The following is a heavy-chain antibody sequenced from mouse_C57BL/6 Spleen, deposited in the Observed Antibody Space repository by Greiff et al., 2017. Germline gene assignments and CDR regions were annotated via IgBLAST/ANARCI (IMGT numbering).Heavy chain of an antibody. J-gene: IGHJ4*01. Sequence: VKLVESGAELVKPGASVKISCKASGYTFTDYYINWVKQRPGQGLEWIGKIGPGSGSTYYNEKFKGKATLTADKSSSTAYMQLSSLTSEDSAVYFCARPNYYGSSYGDYYAMDYWGQGTSVTVSS. CDR3: ARPNYYGSSYGDYYAMDY. D-gene: IGHD1-1*01. CDR1: GYTFTDYY. CDR2: IGPGSGST. V-gene: IGHV1-77*01.